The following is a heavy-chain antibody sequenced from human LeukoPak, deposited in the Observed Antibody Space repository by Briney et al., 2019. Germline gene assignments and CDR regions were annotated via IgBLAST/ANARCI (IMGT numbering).Heavy chain of an antibody. CDR1: GYTFTGYY. Sequence: ASVKVSCTASGYTFTGYYMHWVRQAPGQGLEWMGWINPNSGGTNYAQKFQGRVTMTRDTSISTAYMELSRLRSDDTAVYYCARVHYYDTKYYFDYWGQGTLVTVSS. D-gene: IGHD3-22*01. CDR3: ARVHYYDTKYYFDY. V-gene: IGHV1-2*02. J-gene: IGHJ4*02. CDR2: INPNSGGT.